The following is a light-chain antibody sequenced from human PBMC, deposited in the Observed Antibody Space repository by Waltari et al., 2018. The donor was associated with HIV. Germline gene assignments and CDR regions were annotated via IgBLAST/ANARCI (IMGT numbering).Light chain of an antibody. Sequence: QSVLTQPPSVSGAPGQRVTISCTGSSPNIGAGYDVPWFQQLPGTAPKPLIYGNTNRPSGVPDRFSGSKSGTSASLAITGLQAEDEADYYCQSYDSGLSAYVFGTGTKVTVL. CDR2: GNT. CDR1: SPNIGAGYD. V-gene: IGLV1-40*01. J-gene: IGLJ1*01. CDR3: QSYDSGLSAYV.